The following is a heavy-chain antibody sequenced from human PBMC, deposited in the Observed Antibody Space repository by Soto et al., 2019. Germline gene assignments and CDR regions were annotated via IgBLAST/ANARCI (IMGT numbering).Heavy chain of an antibody. Sequence: QVQLVQSGAEVKKPGSSVKVSCKASGGTFSSYTISWVRQAPGQGLEWMGRIIPILGIANYAQKFQGRVTITADKSTSTAYIELSSLRSEDTAVYYCARLRVDTPFDYWGQGTLVTVSS. CDR2: IIPILGIA. CDR3: ARLRVDTPFDY. D-gene: IGHD5-18*01. V-gene: IGHV1-69*02. CDR1: GGTFSSYT. J-gene: IGHJ4*02.